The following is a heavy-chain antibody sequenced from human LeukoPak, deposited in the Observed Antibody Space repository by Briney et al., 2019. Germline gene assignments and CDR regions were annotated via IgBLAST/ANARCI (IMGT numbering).Heavy chain of an antibody. Sequence: RTSETLSLTCTVSGYSISSDYYWGWIRQPPGKGLEWIGSIYHSGSTYYNPSLKSRVTISVDTSKNQFSLKLSSVTATDTAVYYCARDDRYNWNLPRKQFDYWGQGTLVTVSS. V-gene: IGHV4-38-2*02. CDR1: GYSISSDYY. CDR2: IYHSGST. CDR3: ARDDRYNWNLPRKQFDY. D-gene: IGHD1-7*01. J-gene: IGHJ4*02.